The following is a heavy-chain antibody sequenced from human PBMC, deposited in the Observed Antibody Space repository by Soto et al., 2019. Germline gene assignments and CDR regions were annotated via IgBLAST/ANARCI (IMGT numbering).Heavy chain of an antibody. CDR3: ARAVAVVAPVDY. CDR2: IYYSGST. Sequence: SETLSLTCTVSGGSISSGGYYWSWIRQHPGKGLEWIGYIYYSGSTYYNPSLKSRVTISVDTSKNQFSLKLSSVTAADTAVYYCARAVAVVAPVDYWGQGTLVTVSS. CDR1: GGSISSGGYY. J-gene: IGHJ4*02. V-gene: IGHV4-31*03. D-gene: IGHD2-15*01.